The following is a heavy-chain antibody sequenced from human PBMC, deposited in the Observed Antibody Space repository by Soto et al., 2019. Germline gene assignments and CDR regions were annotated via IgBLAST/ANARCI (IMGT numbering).Heavy chain of an antibody. D-gene: IGHD3-3*01. CDR3: ARGDFWSGYYSQIRFDP. CDR2: IYYSGST. Sequence: SETLSLTCTASGGSISSYYWSWIRQPPGGGLEWIGYIYYSGSTNYNPSLKGRVTISVDTSKNQFSLKLSSVTAADTAVYYCARGDFWSGYYSQIRFDPWGQGTLVTVSS. CDR1: GGSISSYY. J-gene: IGHJ5*02. V-gene: IGHV4-59*01.